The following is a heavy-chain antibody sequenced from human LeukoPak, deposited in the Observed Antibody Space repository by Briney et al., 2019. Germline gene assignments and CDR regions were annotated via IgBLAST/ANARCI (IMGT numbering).Heavy chain of an antibody. D-gene: IGHD5-18*01. CDR3: AKGDTAMDT. CDR1: GXTFSSYA. CDR2: ISYDGSNK. Sequence: GGSLRLSCAASGXTFSSYAMHWVRQAPGKGLEWVAVISYDGSNKYYADSVKGRFTISRDNSKNTLFLQMDSLRAEDTAVYYCAKGDTAMDTRGQGALVTVSS. V-gene: IGHV3-30-3*01. J-gene: IGHJ4*02.